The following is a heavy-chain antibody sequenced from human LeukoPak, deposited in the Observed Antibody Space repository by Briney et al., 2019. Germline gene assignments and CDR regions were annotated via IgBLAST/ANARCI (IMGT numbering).Heavy chain of an antibody. J-gene: IGHJ5*02. CDR1: GYTFTSYA. CDR2: INAGNGNT. V-gene: IGHV1-3*01. CDR3: ARGQVVVVPAARMDWFDP. D-gene: IGHD2-2*01. Sequence: ASVKVTCKASGYTFTSYAMHWVRQAPGQRLEWMGWINAGNGNTKYSQKFQGRVTITRDTSASTAYMELSSLRSEDTAVYYCARGQVVVVPAARMDWFDPWGQGTLVTVSS.